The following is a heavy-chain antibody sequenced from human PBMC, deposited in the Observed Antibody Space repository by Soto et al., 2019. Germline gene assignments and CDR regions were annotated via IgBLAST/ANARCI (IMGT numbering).Heavy chain of an antibody. J-gene: IGHJ4*01. CDR3: AKERGFIDPFDY. CDR2: IQSGGPT. D-gene: IGHD3-16*02. CDR1: GFTVSSKY. V-gene: IGHV3-66*01. Sequence: GGSLSLSCAASGFTVSSKYLSWVRQAPGKGLEWVSLIQSGGPTYYADSVKGRFTISRDTSEKTVHLQMDSLRAEDTAVYYCAKERGFIDPFDYWGHGALVTV.